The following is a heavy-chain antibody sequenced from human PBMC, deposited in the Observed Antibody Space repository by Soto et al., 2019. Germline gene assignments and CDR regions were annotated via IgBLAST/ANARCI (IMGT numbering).Heavy chain of an antibody. Sequence: EAQLVESGGGLVKPGGSLRLSCAGSDFTFTTAWMHWVRQAPGKGLEWVGRIRSKVDGGTTDYAAPVKGRFFISRDDSKDTLYLQMNNLEIDDTAVYYCTARGSWGQGTLVNVSS. CDR3: TARGS. J-gene: IGHJ4*02. CDR2: IRSKVDGGTT. D-gene: IGHD3-10*01. V-gene: IGHV3-15*07. CDR1: DFTFTTAW.